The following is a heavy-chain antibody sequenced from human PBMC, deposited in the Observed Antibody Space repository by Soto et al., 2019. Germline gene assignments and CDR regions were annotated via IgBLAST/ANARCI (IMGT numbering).Heavy chain of an antibody. J-gene: IGHJ3*02. CDR1: GFTFSSYA. CDR2: ISGGGGNT. Sequence: EVQLLESGGGLVQPGGSLTPSCAASGFTFSSYAMSWVRQAQGKGLGWVSGISGGGGNTYYADSVKGRFTISRDNSKNTLYLQMNTLRAEDTAVYYCAKGREGFGNDAFDIWGQGTMVTVSS. CDR3: AKGREGFGNDAFDI. V-gene: IGHV3-23*01. D-gene: IGHD3-10*01.